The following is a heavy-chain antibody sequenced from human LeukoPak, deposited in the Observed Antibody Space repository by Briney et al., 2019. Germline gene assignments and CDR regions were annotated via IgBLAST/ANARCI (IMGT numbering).Heavy chain of an antibody. D-gene: IGHD3-10*01. Sequence: ASVKVSCKASGYTFSSYGISWVRQAPGQGLEWMGWISAYNGNTNYAQKLQGRVTMTTDTFTSTAYMELRSLGSDDTAVYYCARALMVRGDSPFDYWGQGTLVTVSS. J-gene: IGHJ4*02. V-gene: IGHV1-18*01. CDR3: ARALMVRGDSPFDY. CDR1: GYTFSSYG. CDR2: ISAYNGNT.